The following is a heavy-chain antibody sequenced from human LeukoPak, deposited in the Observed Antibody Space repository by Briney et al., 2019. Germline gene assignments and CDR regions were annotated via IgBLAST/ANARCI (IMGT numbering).Heavy chain of an antibody. Sequence: GGSLRLSCAASGFAFSSYGMHWVRQAPGKGLEWVAFIRYDGSNKYYADSVKGRFTISRDNSKNTLYLQMNSLRAEDTAVYYCAKDPIFGVVMRDFDIWGQGTMVTVSS. V-gene: IGHV3-30*02. CDR2: IRYDGSNK. CDR1: GFAFSSYG. J-gene: IGHJ3*02. D-gene: IGHD3-3*01. CDR3: AKDPIFGVVMRDFDI.